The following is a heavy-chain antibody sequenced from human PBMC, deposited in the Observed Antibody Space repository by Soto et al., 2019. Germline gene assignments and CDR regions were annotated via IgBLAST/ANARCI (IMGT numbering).Heavy chain of an antibody. V-gene: IGHV4-59*01. CDR2: IYYSGST. CDR1: GGSISSYY. J-gene: IGHJ5*02. CDR3: ARDKGLYSGYDA. D-gene: IGHD5-12*01. Sequence: SATLSLTCTVSGGSISSYYWSWIPQPPGKGLEWIGYIYYSGSTNYNPSLKSRVTISVDTSKNQFSLKLSSVTAADTAVYYCARDKGLYSGYDAWGQGTLVTVAS.